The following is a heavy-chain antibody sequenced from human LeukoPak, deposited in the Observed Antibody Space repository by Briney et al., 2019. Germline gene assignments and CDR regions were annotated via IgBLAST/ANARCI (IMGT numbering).Heavy chain of an antibody. Sequence: PGGSLRLSCAPSGLTVSSNFMSWVRQAPEKGLEWLSIIYSDGSAYYADSVRGRFTISRDTSRNILFLQMNSLRAEDTAIYYCARTIVDMTTYDAFDIWGQGTMVTVS. CDR1: GLTVSSNF. V-gene: IGHV3-53*01. D-gene: IGHD5-24*01. J-gene: IGHJ3*02. CDR3: ARTIVDMTTYDAFDI. CDR2: IYSDGSA.